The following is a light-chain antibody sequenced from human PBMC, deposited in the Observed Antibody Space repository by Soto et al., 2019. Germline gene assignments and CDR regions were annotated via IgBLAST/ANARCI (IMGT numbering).Light chain of an antibody. Sequence: DIQMTQSPSSLSAYVGDRVTITCRASRSISSYLNWYQQKPGKAPKLLIYAASSLQSGVPSRFSGSGSGTDFTLTISSLQPEDFATYYCQQSYSTPYTFGQGTKVDIK. CDR3: QQSYSTPYT. V-gene: IGKV1-39*01. J-gene: IGKJ2*01. CDR2: AAS. CDR1: RSISSY.